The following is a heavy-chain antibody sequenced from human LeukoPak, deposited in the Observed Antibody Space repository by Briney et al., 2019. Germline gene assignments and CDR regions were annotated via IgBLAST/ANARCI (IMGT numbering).Heavy chain of an antibody. Sequence: ASVKVSCKASGYTFTSYGISWVRQAPGQGLEWMGWISAYNGNTNYAQKLQGRVTMTTDTSTSTAYMELRSLRSDDTAVYYCARDHRARDCSSNSCYRGRAFDIWGQGTMVTVSS. V-gene: IGHV1-18*01. CDR3: ARDHRARDCSSNSCYRGRAFDI. D-gene: IGHD2-2*02. J-gene: IGHJ3*02. CDR1: GYTFTSYG. CDR2: ISAYNGNT.